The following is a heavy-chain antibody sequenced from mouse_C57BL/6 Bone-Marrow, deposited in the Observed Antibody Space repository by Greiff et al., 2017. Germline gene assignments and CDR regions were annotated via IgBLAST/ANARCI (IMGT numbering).Heavy chain of an antibody. J-gene: IGHJ2*01. Sequence: QVQLQQPGAELVMPGASVKLSCKASGYTFTSYWMHWVKQRPGQGLEWIGEIDPSDSYTNYNQKFNGKSTLTVDKSSSTAYMQLSSLTSEDSAVYDCARLDYGSSFDYWGQGTTLTVSS. D-gene: IGHD1-1*01. CDR2: IDPSDSYT. V-gene: IGHV1-69*01. CDR1: GYTFTSYW. CDR3: ARLDYGSSFDY.